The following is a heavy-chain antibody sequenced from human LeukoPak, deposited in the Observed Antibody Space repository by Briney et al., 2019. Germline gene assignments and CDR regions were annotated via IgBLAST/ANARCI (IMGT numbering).Heavy chain of an antibody. CDR1: GYSISSGYY. D-gene: IGHD3-10*01. CDR3: ARESEVEYYYGSGSYYAFDY. V-gene: IGHV4-38-2*02. CDR2: IYHSGST. Sequence: SETLSLTCTVSGYSISSGYYWGWIRQPPGKGLEWIGNIYHSGSTYYNPSLKSRVTISVDTSKNQFSLKLSSVTAADTAVYYCARESEVEYYYGSGSYYAFDYWGQGTLVTVSS. J-gene: IGHJ4*02.